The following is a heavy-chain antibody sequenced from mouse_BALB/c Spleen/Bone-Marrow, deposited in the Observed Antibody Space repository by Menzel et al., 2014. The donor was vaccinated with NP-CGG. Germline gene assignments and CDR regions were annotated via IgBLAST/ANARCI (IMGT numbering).Heavy chain of an antibody. D-gene: IGHD2-3*01. Sequence: KLMESGGGLVQPGGSLRLSCATSGFTFTDYYMNWVRQPPGKALEWLGFIRNKAYSYTTEYSASVKGRFTISRDNSQSILYLQMNTLRAEDSATYYCARDMGGLLFDYWGQGTTLTVSS. V-gene: IGHV7-3*02. CDR3: ARDMGGLLFDY. CDR2: IRNKAYSYTT. CDR1: GFTFTDYY. J-gene: IGHJ2*01.